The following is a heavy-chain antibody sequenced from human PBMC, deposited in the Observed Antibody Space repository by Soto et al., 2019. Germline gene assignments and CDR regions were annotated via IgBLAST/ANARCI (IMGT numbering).Heavy chain of an antibody. CDR2: ITDSGYTA. D-gene: IGHD6-19*01. J-gene: IGHJ4*02. CDR1: GFSFGTFV. V-gene: IGHV3-23*01. Sequence: GSLRLSCAASGFSFGTFVMTWFRQAPGGGLEWVASITDSGYTASYAETVEGRFTVSRDNSKNKLHLQMNDLRAEDTATYYCAKNGQWLATPPEAWGQGTLVTVSS. CDR3: AKNGQWLATPPEA.